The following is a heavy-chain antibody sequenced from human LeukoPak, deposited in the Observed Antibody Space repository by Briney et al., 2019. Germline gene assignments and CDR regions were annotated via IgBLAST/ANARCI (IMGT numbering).Heavy chain of an antibody. CDR1: GGSISSGGYY. D-gene: IGHD3-22*01. CDR2: IYYSGST. J-gene: IGHJ4*02. CDR3: ARDPSITMIVVVNPKYYFDY. Sequence: TSETLSLTCTVSGGSISSGGYYWSWIRQHPGKGLEWIGYIYYSGSTYYNPSLKSRVTISVDTSKNQFSLKLSSVTAADTAVYYCARDPSITMIVVVNPKYYFDYWGQGTLVTVSS. V-gene: IGHV4-31*03.